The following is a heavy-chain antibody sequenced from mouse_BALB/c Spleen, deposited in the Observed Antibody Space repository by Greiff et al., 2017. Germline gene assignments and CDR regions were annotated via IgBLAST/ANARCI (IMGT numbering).Heavy chain of an antibody. Sequence: DVKLVESGGGLVKPGGSLKLSCAASGFTFSDYYMYWVRQTPEKRLEWVATISDGGSYTYYPASVKGRFTISRDNAKNNLYLQMSSLKSEDTAMYYCARDPHFTTATWLAYWGQGTLVTVSA. CDR3: ARDPHFTTATWLAY. D-gene: IGHD1-2*01. CDR2: ISDGGSYT. CDR1: GFTFSDYY. V-gene: IGHV5-4*02. J-gene: IGHJ3*01.